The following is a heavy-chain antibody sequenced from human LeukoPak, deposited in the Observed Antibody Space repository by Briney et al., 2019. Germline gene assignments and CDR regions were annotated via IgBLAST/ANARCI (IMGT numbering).Heavy chain of an antibody. Sequence: GASVKVSCKASGYTFTSCGISWVRQAPGQGLEWMGWISAYNGNTNYAQKLQGRVTMTTDTSTSTAYMELRSLRSDDTAVYYCAGDPDYYGSGSYYNGRGYFDYWGQGTLVTVSS. V-gene: IGHV1-18*01. CDR1: GYTFTSCG. D-gene: IGHD3-10*01. CDR2: ISAYNGNT. CDR3: AGDPDYYGSGSYYNGRGYFDY. J-gene: IGHJ4*02.